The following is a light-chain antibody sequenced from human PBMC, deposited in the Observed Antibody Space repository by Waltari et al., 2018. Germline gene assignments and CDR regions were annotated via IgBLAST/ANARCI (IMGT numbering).Light chain of an antibody. V-gene: IGKV3-20*01. CDR1: QSISTYN. CDR2: GAS. Sequence: EIVLTQSPGTLSLSPGERATLYCRAGQSISTYNLCWYQQKPGQAPRLLISGASSRATGIPDRFSGSGSGTDFTLTISRLEPEDFAVYYCQQFGSSPPITFGQGTRLDIK. J-gene: IGKJ5*01. CDR3: QQFGSSPPIT.